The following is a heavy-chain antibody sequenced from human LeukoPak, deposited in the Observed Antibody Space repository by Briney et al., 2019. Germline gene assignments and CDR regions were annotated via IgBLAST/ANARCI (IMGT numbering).Heavy chain of an antibody. CDR1: GSSISSYY. V-gene: IGHV4-59*01. CDR3: ARGYSYERGFFDY. D-gene: IGHD5-18*01. Sequence: PSETLSLTCTVSGSSISSYYWSWIRQPPGKGLEWIGSIYYSGSTNSNPSLESRVTISVDTSKKQFSLKVTSVTAADTAVYYCARGYSYERGFFDYWGQGTLVTVSS. J-gene: IGHJ4*02. CDR2: IYYSGST.